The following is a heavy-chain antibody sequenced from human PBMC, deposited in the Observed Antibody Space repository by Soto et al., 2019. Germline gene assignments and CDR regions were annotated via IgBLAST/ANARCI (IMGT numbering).Heavy chain of an antibody. J-gene: IGHJ4*02. CDR1: GFTFSFSS. CDR3: ARDRKGAAYTFGPYYFDS. Sequence: GGSLKLSCAASGFTFSFSSMSWVRQAPGKGLEWISYITSTSSAINYADSVRGRFTISRDNGMQSLFLHMNSLRDEDTAVYYCARDRKGAAYTFGPYYFDSWGQGALVTVSS. CDR2: ITSTSSAI. V-gene: IGHV3-48*02. D-gene: IGHD2-21*01.